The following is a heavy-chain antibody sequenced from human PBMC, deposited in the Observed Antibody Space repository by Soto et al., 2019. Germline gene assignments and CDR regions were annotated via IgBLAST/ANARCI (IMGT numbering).Heavy chain of an antibody. CDR3: AREVRVRGFAFDI. J-gene: IGHJ3*02. V-gene: IGHV3-66*01. CDR2: IYSGGNT. Sequence: GGSLRLSCAVSGFTVSSNYMSWVRQAPGKGLEWVSFIYSGGNTYYADSVKGRFTISRDNSKNMLYLQMNSLRVEDTAVYYCAREVRVRGFAFDIWGQGTMVTVS. D-gene: IGHD3-3*01. CDR1: GFTVSSNY.